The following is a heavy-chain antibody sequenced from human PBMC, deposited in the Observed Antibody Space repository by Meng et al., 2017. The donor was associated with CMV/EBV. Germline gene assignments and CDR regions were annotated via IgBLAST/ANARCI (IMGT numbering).Heavy chain of an antibody. J-gene: IGHJ4*02. Sequence: QITLKESGPTLVTPTQPLTLPCPFPGFSRSTSGVGVGWIRQPPGKALEWLALIYWDDDKRYSPSLKSRLTITKDTSKNQVVLTMTNMDPVDTATYYCAHSGYYYDSSGYRIDYWGQGTLVTVSS. CDR3: AHSGYYYDSSGYRIDY. V-gene: IGHV2-5*02. CDR1: GFSRSTSGVG. D-gene: IGHD3-22*01. CDR2: IYWDDDK.